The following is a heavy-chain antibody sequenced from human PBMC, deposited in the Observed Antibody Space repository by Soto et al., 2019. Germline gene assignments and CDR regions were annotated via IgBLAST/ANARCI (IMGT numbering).Heavy chain of an antibody. D-gene: IGHD3-3*01. V-gene: IGHV3-7*01. CDR2: IKEDGSEK. CDR3: ARVDFWSGFWGLDY. J-gene: IGHJ4*02. Sequence: PGGSLRLSCAASGFTFSSHWMSWVRQAPGKGLEWVANIKEDGSEKYYADSVKGRCTVSRDNAKNSLSLEMSSLGAEDTALYYCARVDFWSGFWGLDYWGQGTLVTVSS. CDR1: GFTFSSHW.